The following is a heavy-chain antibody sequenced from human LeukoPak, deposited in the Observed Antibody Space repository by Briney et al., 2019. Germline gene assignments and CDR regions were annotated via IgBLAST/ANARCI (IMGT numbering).Heavy chain of an antibody. CDR1: GGSISSYY. J-gene: IGHJ4*02. CDR2: IYYSGST. Sequence: SETLSLTCTVSGGSISSYYWGWIRQPPGKGLEWIGSIYYSGSTYYNPSLKSRVTISVDTSKNQFSLKLSSVTAADTAVYYCARDTRRGGYSSSGFDYWGQGTLVTVSS. V-gene: IGHV4-39*07. D-gene: IGHD6-6*01. CDR3: ARDTRRGGYSSSGFDY.